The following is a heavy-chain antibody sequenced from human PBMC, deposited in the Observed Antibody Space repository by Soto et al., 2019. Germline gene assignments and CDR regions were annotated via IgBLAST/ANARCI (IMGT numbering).Heavy chain of an antibody. V-gene: IGHV3-74*01. J-gene: IGHJ6*02. Sequence: EVQLVASGGGLVQPGGSLRVSCAASGFTFGSYWMNWVRQAPGKGLVWVSRIDSDGSSTTYADSVKGRFTTSRDNAKNTLSLQMSSLRVKDTAVYYCARGRPYGMDVWGQGTTVTVSS. CDR1: GFTFGSYW. CDR3: ARGRPYGMDV. CDR2: IDSDGSST.